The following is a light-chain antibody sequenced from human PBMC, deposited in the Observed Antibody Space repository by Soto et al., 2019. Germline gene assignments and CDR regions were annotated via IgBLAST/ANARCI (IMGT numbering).Light chain of an antibody. Sequence: VLTQPPSVSGAPGQRVTISCTGSSSNIGAGYDVHYYQQLPGRAPKLLIYGNNNRPSGVPDRFSGSKSGTSASLAITGLRAEDEADYYCQSYDISLSGFVFGTGTKVTVL. J-gene: IGLJ1*01. CDR2: GNN. V-gene: IGLV1-40*01. CDR3: QSYDISLSGFV. CDR1: SSNIGAGYD.